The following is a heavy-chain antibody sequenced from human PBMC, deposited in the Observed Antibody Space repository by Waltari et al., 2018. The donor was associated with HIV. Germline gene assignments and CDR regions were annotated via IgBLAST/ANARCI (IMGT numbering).Heavy chain of an antibody. CDR1: GFTFSSYW. J-gene: IGHJ6*02. V-gene: IGHV3-74*01. Sequence: EVQLVESGGGLVQPGGSLRLSCAASGFTFSSYWMHWVRQAPGKGLVWGSRINSDGSSTSYADSVKGRFTISRDNAKNTLYLQMNSLRAEDTAVYYCAREVGDYYYGMDVWGQGTTVTVSS. CDR3: AREVGDYYYGMDV. CDR2: INSDGSST. D-gene: IGHD2-15*01.